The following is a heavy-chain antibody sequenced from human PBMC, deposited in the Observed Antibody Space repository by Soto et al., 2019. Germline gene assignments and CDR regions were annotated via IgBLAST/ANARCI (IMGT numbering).Heavy chain of an antibody. D-gene: IGHD2-2*01. CDR2: ISHNGHT. Sequence: QVQLQELGPRLVEPSGTLSLPCDVSFDYFSTIKWWSWVRQSPERGLVYIGEISHNGHTRDNPSRLSRGTISKDESTGHISLTLTYMTATDTAVYYCATKTTAVLGETWGRGTLVIVSS. CDR3: ATKTTAVLGET. J-gene: IGHJ1*01. CDR1: FDYFSTIKW. V-gene: IGHV4-4*02.